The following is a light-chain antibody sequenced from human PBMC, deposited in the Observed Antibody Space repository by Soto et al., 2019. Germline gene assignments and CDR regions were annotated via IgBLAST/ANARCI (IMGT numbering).Light chain of an antibody. CDR3: HQYGRSPT. V-gene: IGKV3-20*01. CDR2: GAS. CDR1: QSVSSSY. Sequence: EIVLTQSPGTVSLSPGERATLSCRASQSVSSSYLAWYQQKPGQAPRLLIYGASTRATGIPHRFSGSVSGTDFTLTISRLEPEDFAVYYCHQYGRSPTFGPGTKVHIK. J-gene: IGKJ3*01.